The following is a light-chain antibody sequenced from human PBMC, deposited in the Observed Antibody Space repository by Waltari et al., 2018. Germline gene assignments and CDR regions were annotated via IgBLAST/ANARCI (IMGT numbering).Light chain of an antibody. CDR2: GAS. CDR1: QSVSSSY. V-gene: IGKV3-20*01. J-gene: IGKJ1*01. Sequence: EIVLTQSPGTLSLSPGERATLSCRASQSVSSSYLAWYKQKPCQAPRLLIYGASSRATGSPDRFSGSGSGTDFTLTISRLEPEDFAVYYCQQYGSSPRTFDQGTKVEIK. CDR3: QQYGSSPRT.